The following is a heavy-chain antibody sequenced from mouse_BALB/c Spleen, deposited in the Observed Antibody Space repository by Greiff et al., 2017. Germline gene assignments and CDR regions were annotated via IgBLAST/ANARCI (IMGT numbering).Heavy chain of an antibody. CDR2: IYPSDSYT. Sequence: QVQLQQPGAELVRPGASVNLSCKASGYTFTSYWINWVKQRPGQGLEWIGNIYPSDSYTNYNQKFKDKATLTVDKSSSTAYMQLSSPTSEDSAVYYCTRWGYDEMDYWGQGTSVTVSS. J-gene: IGHJ4*01. CDR3: TRWGYDEMDY. CDR1: GYTFTSYW. V-gene: IGHV1-69*02. D-gene: IGHD2-14*01.